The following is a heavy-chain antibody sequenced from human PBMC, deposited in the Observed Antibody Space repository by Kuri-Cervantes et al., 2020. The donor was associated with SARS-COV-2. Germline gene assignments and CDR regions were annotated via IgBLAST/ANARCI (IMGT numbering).Heavy chain of an antibody. J-gene: IGHJ5*02. CDR3: ARDLTYTAAAWFDP. Sequence: LSLTCAASGFTFSSYSMNWVRQAPGKGLEWVSSISSSSSYIYYADSVKGRFTISRDNAKNSLYLQMNSLRAEDTAVYYCARDLTYTAAAWFDPWGQGTLVTVSS. CDR1: GFTFSSYS. CDR2: ISSSSSYI. V-gene: IGHV3-21*01. D-gene: IGHD5-18*01.